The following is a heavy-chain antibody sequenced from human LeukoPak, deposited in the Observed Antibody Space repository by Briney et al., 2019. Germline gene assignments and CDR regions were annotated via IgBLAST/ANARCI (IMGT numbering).Heavy chain of an antibody. CDR3: ARENYVWGSYRFFDY. CDR1: GGSISSYY. CDR2: IYYSGST. Sequence: PSETLSLSCTVSGGSISSYYWSWIRQPPGKGLEWIGYIYYSGSTNYNPSLKRRVTISVDTSKNQFSLKLSSVTAADTAVYYCARENYVWGSYRFFDYWGQGTLVTVSS. V-gene: IGHV4-59*01. J-gene: IGHJ4*02. D-gene: IGHD3-16*02.